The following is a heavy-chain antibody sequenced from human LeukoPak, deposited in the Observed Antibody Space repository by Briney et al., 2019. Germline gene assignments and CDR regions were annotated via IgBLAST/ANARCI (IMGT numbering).Heavy chain of an antibody. J-gene: IGHJ4*02. Sequence: QPGGSLRLSCAASGFNFRTYAMSWVRQAPGKGLEWVSAISRSDPGTYHADSVKGRFTISRDNSKNMLFLQMNRLRAEDTALYYCAKYRPDSYGYRDYWGQGTLITVSS. V-gene: IGHV3-23*01. CDR3: AKYRPDSYGYRDY. D-gene: IGHD5-18*01. CDR2: ISRSDPGT. CDR1: GFNFRTYA.